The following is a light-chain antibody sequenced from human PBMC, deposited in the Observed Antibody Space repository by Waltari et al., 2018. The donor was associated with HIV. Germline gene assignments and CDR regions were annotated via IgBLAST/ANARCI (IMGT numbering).Light chain of an antibody. Sequence: SYELTQPPSVSVSPGQTASITCSAEKLGTRYVCWYQKRPGQSPLLVNYQDDKRPSGIPGRFSGSNSGNTATLTISGTQAMDEADYYCQAWASTTHVVFGGGTKLTVL. J-gene: IGLJ2*01. CDR1: KLGTRY. V-gene: IGLV3-1*01. CDR3: QAWASTTHVV. CDR2: QDD.